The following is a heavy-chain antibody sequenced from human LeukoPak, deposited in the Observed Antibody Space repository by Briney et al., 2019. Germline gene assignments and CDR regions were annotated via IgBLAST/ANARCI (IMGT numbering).Heavy chain of an antibody. V-gene: IGHV3-48*01. CDR3: ARTYDFGRGPPGDAFDN. CDR2: IDARSGIT. Sequence: PGGSLRLSCAASGFTFTIFGLNWVRQAPGKGPEWVSYIDARSGITYYADSVQGRFTISRDDARESVFLQMDGLRVDDTAMYYCARTYDFGRGPPGDAFDNWGPGTWVIVSA. CDR1: GFTFTIFG. D-gene: IGHD3-3*01. J-gene: IGHJ3*02.